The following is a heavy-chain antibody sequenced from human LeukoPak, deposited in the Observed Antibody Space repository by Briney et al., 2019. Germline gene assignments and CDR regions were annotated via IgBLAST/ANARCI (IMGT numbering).Heavy chain of an antibody. J-gene: IGHJ4*02. D-gene: IGHD2-15*01. CDR2: IIPIFGTA. V-gene: IGHV1-69*13. CDR1: GGTFSGYA. CDR3: ARATMDLGYCSGGSCYYFDY. Sequence: GASVKVSCKASGGTFSGYAISWARQAPGQGLEWMGGIIPIFGTANYAQKFQGRVTITADESTSTAYMELSSLRSEDTAVYYCARATMDLGYCSGGSCYYFDYWGQGTLATVSS.